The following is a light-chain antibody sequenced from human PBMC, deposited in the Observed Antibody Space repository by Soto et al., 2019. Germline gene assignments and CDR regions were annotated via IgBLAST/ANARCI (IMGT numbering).Light chain of an antibody. CDR2: DVS. Sequence: QSALTQPASVSGSPGQSITISCTGTSSDVGGYNYVSWYQQHPGKVPKLMIYDVSNRPSGASNRFSGSKSANTASLTISGLQAEDEADYYCSSYTSSSTLVYVFGTGTKLTVL. J-gene: IGLJ1*01. CDR1: SSDVGGYNY. V-gene: IGLV2-14*01. CDR3: SSYTSSSTLVYV.